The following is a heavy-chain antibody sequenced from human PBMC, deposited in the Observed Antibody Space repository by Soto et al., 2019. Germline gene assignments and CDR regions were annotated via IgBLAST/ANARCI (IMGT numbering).Heavy chain of an antibody. Sequence: QVQLQESGPGLVKPSGTLSLTCIVSGGSISTSNWWSWVRQSPGKGLEWIGEIYHSGSTNYNPSLKSRVTISVDKSKHQFPLKVTSVTAADTAVYYCARKDYTPPYSMDVWGQGTTVTVSS. CDR1: GGSISTSNW. D-gene: IGHD4-4*01. CDR3: ARKDYTPPYSMDV. V-gene: IGHV4-4*02. CDR2: IYHSGST. J-gene: IGHJ6*02.